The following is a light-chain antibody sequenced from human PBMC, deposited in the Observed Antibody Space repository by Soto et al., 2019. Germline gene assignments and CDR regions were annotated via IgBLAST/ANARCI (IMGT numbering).Light chain of an antibody. CDR1: QSISSW. J-gene: IGKJ1*01. Sequence: DIQMTQSPSTLSASVGDRVTITCRASQSISSWLAWYQQRPGKAPKLLIHTASSLESGVPSRFSGSGSGTEFTLTISSLQPDDFATYYCQQYNSYSGTFGQGTKVDIK. CDR2: TAS. V-gene: IGKV1-5*03. CDR3: QQYNSYSGT.